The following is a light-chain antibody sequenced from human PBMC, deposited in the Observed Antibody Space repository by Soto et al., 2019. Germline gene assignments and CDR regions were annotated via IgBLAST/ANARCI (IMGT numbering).Light chain of an antibody. CDR1: SSVIGAYNF. J-gene: IGLJ2*01. Sequence: QSALTQPASVSGSPGQSITISCTGTSSVIGAYNFVSWYQQHPGKAPKLMLYDVNIRPSGVSNRFSGSKSGNTASLTISGLQAEDEADYYCTSWTTSTTMIFGGGNKVTV. CDR3: TSWTTSTTMI. CDR2: DVN. V-gene: IGLV2-14*03.